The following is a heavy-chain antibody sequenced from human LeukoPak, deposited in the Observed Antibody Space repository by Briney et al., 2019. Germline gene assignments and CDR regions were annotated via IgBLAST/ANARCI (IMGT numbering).Heavy chain of an antibody. V-gene: IGHV4-30-2*01. CDR3: ARDGAFMTTVTTPYAFDI. J-gene: IGHJ3*02. Sequence: PSQTLSLTCTVSGGSISSGGYYWSWIRQPPGKGLEWIGYIYHSGSTYYNPSLKSRVTISVDRSKNQFSLKLSSVTAADTAVYYCARDGAFMTTVTTPYAFDIWGQGTMVTVSS. CDR1: GGSISSGGYY. CDR2: IYHSGST. D-gene: IGHD4-11*01.